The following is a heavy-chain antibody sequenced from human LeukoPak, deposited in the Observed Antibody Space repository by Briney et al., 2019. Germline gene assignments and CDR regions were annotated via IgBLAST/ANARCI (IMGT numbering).Heavy chain of an antibody. J-gene: IGHJ3*02. V-gene: IGHV1-46*01. Sequence: ASVRVSCKTSGYTFTSYGISWVRQAPGQGLEWMGIINPSGGSTSYAQKFQGRVTMTRDTSTSTVYMELSSLRSEDTAVYYCARGGYSSVSGAFDIWGQGTMVTVSS. CDR3: ARGGYSSVSGAFDI. CDR2: INPSGGST. CDR1: GYTFTSYG. D-gene: IGHD6-19*01.